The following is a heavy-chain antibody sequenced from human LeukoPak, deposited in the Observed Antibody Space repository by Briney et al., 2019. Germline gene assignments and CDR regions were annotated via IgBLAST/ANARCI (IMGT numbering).Heavy chain of an antibody. CDR2: ISAYNGNT. D-gene: IGHD2-15*01. CDR1: GYTFTSYG. Sequence: ASVKVSCKASGYTFTSYGISWVRQAPGQGLEWMGWISAYNGNTNYAQKRQGRVTMTTDTSTSTAYMELRSLRSDDTAVYYCARWRRYCSGGSCYAYWGQGTLVTVSS. CDR3: ARWRRYCSGGSCYAY. J-gene: IGHJ4*02. V-gene: IGHV1-18*01.